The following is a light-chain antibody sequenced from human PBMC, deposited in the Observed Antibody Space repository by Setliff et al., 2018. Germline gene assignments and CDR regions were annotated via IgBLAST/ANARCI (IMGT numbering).Light chain of an antibody. CDR2: AAS. Sequence: DIQMTQSPSSVSASVGDRVTITCRASQGISSSLAWYQQKPGKAPKLLIYAASTLHSGVPSRFSGSGSGTDFTLTISSLQPEDFATYYCQQANIFPWTFGQGTKVDIK. J-gene: IGKJ1*01. V-gene: IGKV1-12*01. CDR3: QQANIFPWT. CDR1: QGISSS.